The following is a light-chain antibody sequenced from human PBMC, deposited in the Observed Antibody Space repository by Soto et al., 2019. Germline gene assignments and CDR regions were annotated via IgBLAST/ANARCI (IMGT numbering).Light chain of an antibody. Sequence: IPMTQSPSTLSASVGDRVTITCRASQSISTWLAWYQQKPGKAPKLLIYKASSLESGVPSRFSGSGSGTEFTLTINSLQPDDFATYYCQQYNSDSTFGQGTKVEIK. CDR3: QQYNSDST. CDR1: QSISTW. CDR2: KAS. J-gene: IGKJ1*01. V-gene: IGKV1-5*03.